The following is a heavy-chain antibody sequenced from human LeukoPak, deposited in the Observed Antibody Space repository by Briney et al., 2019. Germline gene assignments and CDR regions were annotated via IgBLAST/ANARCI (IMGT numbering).Heavy chain of an antibody. V-gene: IGHV3-33*06. J-gene: IGHJ4*02. CDR2: IWYDGSNK. D-gene: IGHD3-22*01. CDR3: AKEYYYDSSGYFLDY. Sequence: GGSLRLSCAASGFTFSSYAMSWVRQAPGKGLEWVAVIWYDGSNKYYADSVKGRFTISRDNSKNTLYLQMNSLRAEDTAVYYCAKEYYYDSSGYFLDYWGQGTLVTVSS. CDR1: GFTFSSYA.